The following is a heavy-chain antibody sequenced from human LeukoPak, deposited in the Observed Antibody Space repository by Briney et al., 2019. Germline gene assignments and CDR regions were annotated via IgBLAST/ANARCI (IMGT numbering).Heavy chain of an antibody. D-gene: IGHD5-12*01. CDR3: ATGSNRGVATIDY. CDR2: LSYDGSNK. Sequence: GGSLRLSCASSGFTFSSYGMHWVRQPPGKGLDWVAILSYDGSNKYYADSVKGRFTISRDNSKTTLFMQMNSLRAEDTAVYYCATGSNRGVATIDYWGQGTLVTVSS. V-gene: IGHV3-30*03. CDR1: GFTFSSYG. J-gene: IGHJ4*02.